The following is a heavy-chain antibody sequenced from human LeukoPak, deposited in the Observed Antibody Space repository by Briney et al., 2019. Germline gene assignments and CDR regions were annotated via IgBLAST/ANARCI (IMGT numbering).Heavy chain of an antibody. D-gene: IGHD6-13*01. V-gene: IGHV3-7*01. J-gene: IGHJ4*02. CDR3: ARNDVAAAGDY. CDR2: IKPDGSEK. CDR1: GFTFRNYW. Sequence: GGSLRLSCEVSGFTFRNYWMTWVRQAPGRGLEWVANIKPDGSEKNYVDSVKGRFTISRDDAKNSLFLQMNSLRPEDTAVYFCARNDVAAAGDYWGPGTLVTVSS.